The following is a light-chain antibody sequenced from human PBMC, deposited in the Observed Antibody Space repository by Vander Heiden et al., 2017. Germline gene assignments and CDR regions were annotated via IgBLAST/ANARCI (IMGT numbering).Light chain of an antibody. CDR1: SCNVGGGYD. J-gene: IGLJ2*01. CDR2: GNS. CDR3: QSYDSSLSGSV. Sequence: QSVLTQPPPVSAAPGQWVTISCTGSSCNVGGGYDVHWYQQLPGTAPKLLIYGNSNRPSGVPDRFSGSKSGTSASLAITGLQAEDEADYYCQSYDSSLSGSVFGGGTKLTVL. V-gene: IGLV1-40*01.